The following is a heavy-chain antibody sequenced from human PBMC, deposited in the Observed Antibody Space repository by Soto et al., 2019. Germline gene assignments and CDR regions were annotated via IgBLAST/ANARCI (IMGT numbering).Heavy chain of an antibody. CDR2: ISASGSRT. CDR3: GKDPNGDYVGGFEF. V-gene: IGHV3-23*01. J-gene: IGHJ3*01. D-gene: IGHD4-17*01. CDR1: GFTFNNYA. Sequence: PGGSLRLSCAASGFTFNNYAMSWVRQAPGKGLEWVSGISASGSRTFYADSVKGRFTVSRDFSKNTLSLQMDSLRAEDTAVYFCGKDPNGDYVGGFEFWGPATMVTVSS.